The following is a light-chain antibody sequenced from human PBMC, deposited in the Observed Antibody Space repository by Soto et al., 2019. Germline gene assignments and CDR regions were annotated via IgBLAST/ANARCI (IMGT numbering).Light chain of an antibody. Sequence: EIVLTQSPGTLSLSPGETATISCRASQSVSSNFLAWYQQKPGQAPRLVFYGASTRATGIPARFSGSGSGTELTLIISSLQSEDSAVYYCQQYDRWPPITFGQGTRLEIK. CDR1: QSVSSN. J-gene: IGKJ5*01. CDR2: GAS. V-gene: IGKV3-15*01. CDR3: QQYDRWPPIT.